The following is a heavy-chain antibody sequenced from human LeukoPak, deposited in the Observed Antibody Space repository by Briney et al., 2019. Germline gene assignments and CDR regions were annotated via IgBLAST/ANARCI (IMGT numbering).Heavy chain of an antibody. J-gene: IGHJ5*02. V-gene: IGHV4-38-2*01. CDR2: IYHSGST. CDR3: ARSNYYALSLFDP. CDR1: GYSISSGYY. Sequence: NASETLSLTCAVSGYSISSGYYWGWIRQPPGKGLEWIGSIYHSGSTYYNPSLKSRVTISVDTSKNQFSLKLSSVTAADTAVYYCARSNYYALSLFDPWGQGTLVTVSS. D-gene: IGHD3-10*01.